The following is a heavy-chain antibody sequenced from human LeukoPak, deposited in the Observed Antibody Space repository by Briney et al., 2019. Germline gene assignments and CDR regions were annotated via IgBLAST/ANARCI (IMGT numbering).Heavy chain of an antibody. Sequence: LPGGSLRLSCAAPGFTFSDYYMSWIRQAPGKGLEWVSAISGSGGSTYYADSVKGRFTISRDNSKNTLYLQMNSLRAEDTAVYYCAKAKVPAAPRAAADYYYYYGMDVWGQGTTVTVSS. CDR2: ISGSGGST. V-gene: IGHV3-23*01. D-gene: IGHD2-2*01. CDR3: AKAKVPAAPRAAADYYYYYGMDV. J-gene: IGHJ6*02. CDR1: GFTFSDYY.